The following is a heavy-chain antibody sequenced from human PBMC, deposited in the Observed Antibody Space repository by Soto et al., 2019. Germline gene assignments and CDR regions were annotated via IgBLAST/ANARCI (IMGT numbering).Heavy chain of an antibody. CDR1: GYTFTGYY. CDR2: INPNSGGT. J-gene: IGHJ4*02. V-gene: IGHV1-2*04. Sequence: ASVKVSCKASGYTFTGYYMHWVRQAPGPGLEWMGWINPNSGGTNYAQKFQGWVTMTRDTSISTAYMELSRLRSDDTAVYYCARDSSYCSGGSCFDFDYWGQGTLVTVSS. CDR3: ARDSSYCSGGSCFDFDY. D-gene: IGHD2-15*01.